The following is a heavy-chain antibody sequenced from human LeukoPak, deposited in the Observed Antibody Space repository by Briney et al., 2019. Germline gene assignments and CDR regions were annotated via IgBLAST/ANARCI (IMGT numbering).Heavy chain of an antibody. CDR3: ARGRIAAAGTARAPDY. CDR1: GGSISSYY. D-gene: IGHD6-13*01. CDR2: IYTSGST. Sequence: IPSETLSLTCTVSGGSISSYYWSWIRQPAGKGLEWIGRIYTSGSTNYNPSLKSRVTMSVDTSKNQFSLKLSSVTAADTAVYYCARGRIAAAGTARAPDYWGQGTLVTVSS. J-gene: IGHJ4*02. V-gene: IGHV4-4*07.